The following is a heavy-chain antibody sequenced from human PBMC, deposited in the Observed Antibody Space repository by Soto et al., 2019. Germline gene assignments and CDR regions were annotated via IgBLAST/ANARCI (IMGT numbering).Heavy chain of an antibody. V-gene: IGHV3-23*01. CDR2: IGDSGVST. CDR1: GFTFSNYA. J-gene: IGHJ4*02. D-gene: IGHD1-26*01. Sequence: EVQLLESGGGLVQPGRSLRLSCAASGFTFSNYAMSWVRQAPGKGLEWVSAIGDSGVSTYYADSVKGRFTISRDNSKNTLYLQMNSLRAVDTAVYYCAKDYRDLDYWGQGTLVTVSS. CDR3: AKDYRDLDY.